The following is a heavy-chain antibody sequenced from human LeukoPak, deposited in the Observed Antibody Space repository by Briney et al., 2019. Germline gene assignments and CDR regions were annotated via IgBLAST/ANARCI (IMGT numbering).Heavy chain of an antibody. CDR2: IIPIFGTA. CDR1: GGTFSSYA. Sequence: ASVKVSCKASGGTFSSYAISWVRQAPGQGLEWMGGIIPIFGTANYAQKFQGRVTITADESTSTAYMELSSLRSEDTAVYYCARDVTEWLQYFDYWGQGTLVTVSS. D-gene: IGHD5-12*01. J-gene: IGHJ4*02. CDR3: ARDVTEWLQYFDY. V-gene: IGHV1-69*13.